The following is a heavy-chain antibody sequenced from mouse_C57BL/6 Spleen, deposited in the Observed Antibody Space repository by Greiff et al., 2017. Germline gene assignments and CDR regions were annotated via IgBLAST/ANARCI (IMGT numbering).Heavy chain of an antibody. CDR2: ISHGGDYI. J-gene: IGHJ3*01. CDR3: TRGDYPPFAY. CDR1: GFTFSSYA. D-gene: IGHD2-4*01. V-gene: IGHV5-9-1*02. Sequence: EVKVEESGEGLVKPGGSLKLSCAASGFTFSSYAMSWVRQTPEKRLEWVAYISHGGDYIYYADTVQGRFTISRDNARNTLYLQMSSLKSEDTAMYYCTRGDYPPFAYWGQGTLVTVSA.